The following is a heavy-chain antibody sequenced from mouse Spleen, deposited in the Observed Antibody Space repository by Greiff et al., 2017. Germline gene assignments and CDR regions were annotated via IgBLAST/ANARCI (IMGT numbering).Heavy chain of an antibody. CDR3: AREGGGGDY. CDR2: IDPSDSYT. CDR1: GYTFTSYW. D-gene: IGHD1-1*02. J-gene: IGHJ2*01. Sequence: VQLKQPGAELVKPGASVKLSCKASGYTFTSYWMQWVKQRPGQGLEWIGEIDPSDSYTNYNQKFKGKATLTVDTSSSTAYMQLSSLTSEDSAVYYCAREGGGGDYWGQGTTLTVSS. V-gene: IGHV1-50*01.